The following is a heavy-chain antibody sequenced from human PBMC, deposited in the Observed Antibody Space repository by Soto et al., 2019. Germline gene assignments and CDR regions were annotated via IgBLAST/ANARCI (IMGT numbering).Heavy chain of an antibody. CDR3: AIGHWLGC. V-gene: IGHV3-7*01. CDR1: GFTFSDYF. D-gene: IGHD6-19*01. CDR2: IKQDGNER. J-gene: IGHJ4*02. Sequence: ELQLVDSGGALVQPGASLRLSCAASGFTFSDYFMTWVRQAPGKGLEWVATIKQDGNERYYVDSVKGRFTISRDNAKNSLYLQMNALGAEDPAVYYCAIGHWLGCWGQGTLVTVSS.